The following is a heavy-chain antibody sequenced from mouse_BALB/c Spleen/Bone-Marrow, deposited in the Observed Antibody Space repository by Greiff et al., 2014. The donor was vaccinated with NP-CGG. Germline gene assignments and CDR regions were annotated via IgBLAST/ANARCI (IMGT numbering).Heavy chain of an antibody. Sequence: QVQLVESGAELARPGSSVKISCKASGYPFSSYWMNWVKQRPGQGLEWIGQIYPGDGETNYNGKFKGNATLTADKSSSTAYMQLISLTSEDSAVYFCARKYGDYWGQGTTLTVSS. D-gene: IGHD2-10*02. CDR1: GYPFSSYW. CDR3: ARKYGDY. V-gene: IGHV1-80*01. CDR2: IYPGDGET. J-gene: IGHJ2*01.